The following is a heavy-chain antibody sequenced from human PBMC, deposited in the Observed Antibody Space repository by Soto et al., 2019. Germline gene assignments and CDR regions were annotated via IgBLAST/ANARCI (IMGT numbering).Heavy chain of an antibody. J-gene: IGHJ6*03. V-gene: IGHV4-34*01. Sequence: SETLSLTCAVYGGSFSGYYWSWIRQPPGKGLEWIGEINHSGSTNYNPSLKSRVTISVDTSKNQFSLKLSSVTAADTAVYYCARTRYCTNGVCSMGDYYYYYMDVWGKGTTVTVSS. CDR1: GGSFSGYY. CDR2: INHSGST. CDR3: ARTRYCTNGVCSMGDYYYYYMDV. D-gene: IGHD2-8*01.